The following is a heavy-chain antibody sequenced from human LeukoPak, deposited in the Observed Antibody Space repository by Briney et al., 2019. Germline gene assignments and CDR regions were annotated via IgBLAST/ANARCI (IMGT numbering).Heavy chain of an antibody. J-gene: IGHJ5*02. D-gene: IGHD2-2*01. CDR2: ISGSGGST. V-gene: IGHV3-23*01. Sequence: GGSLRLSCVASGFTFSSYGMSWVRQAPGKGLEWVSAISGSGGSTYYADSVKGRFTISRDNSKNTLYLQMNSLRAEDTAVYYCAKENQLLTKSSRSFDPWGQGTLVTVSS. CDR3: AKENQLLTKSSRSFDP. CDR1: GFTFSSYG.